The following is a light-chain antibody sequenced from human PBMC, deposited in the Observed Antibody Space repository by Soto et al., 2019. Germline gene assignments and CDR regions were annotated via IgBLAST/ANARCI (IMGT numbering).Light chain of an antibody. CDR3: QHYGSSLSIT. J-gene: IGKJ5*01. CDR1: QSVSSNY. V-gene: IGKV3-20*01. Sequence: ESVLTQSPGSLSLSPGERATLSCRASQSVSSNYLAWYQHKPGQAPRLLIYGASSRATGIPDRFSGSGSGTDFTLTISRLEPDDFAVYYCQHYGSSLSITFGQGTRLEMK. CDR2: GAS.